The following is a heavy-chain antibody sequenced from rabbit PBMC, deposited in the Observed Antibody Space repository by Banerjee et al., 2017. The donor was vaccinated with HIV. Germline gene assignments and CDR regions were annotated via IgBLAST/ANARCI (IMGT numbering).Heavy chain of an antibody. V-gene: IGHV1S45*01. CDR1: GSDISSYS. D-gene: IGHD6-1*01. CDR3: AKSDAIYGYALGL. CDR2: IYSGDGNN. Sequence: QQQLVESGGGLVKPGGTIQITCTASGSDISSYSMCWVRQAPGKGLEWIGCIYSGDGNNYYASWAKGRFTISKTSSTVTLQMTSLTAADTATYFCAKSDAIYGYALGLWGPGTLVTVS. J-gene: IGHJ6*01.